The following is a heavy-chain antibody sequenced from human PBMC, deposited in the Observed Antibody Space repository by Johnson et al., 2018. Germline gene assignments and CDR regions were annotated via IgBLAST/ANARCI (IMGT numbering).Heavy chain of an antibody. Sequence: QVQLVESGGGVVQPGRSLRLSCAASGFTFSSYAMHWVRQAPGKGLEWVAVISYDGSNKYYVDSVKGRFTISRDNSKNTLYLQMNSLRAEDTAVYYCANDWETAAVGTGGYFHHWGQGTLVTVSA. J-gene: IGHJ1*01. CDR3: ANDWETAAVGTGGYFHH. CDR1: GFTFSSYA. V-gene: IGHV3-30*18. D-gene: IGHD6-13*01. CDR2: ISYDGSNK.